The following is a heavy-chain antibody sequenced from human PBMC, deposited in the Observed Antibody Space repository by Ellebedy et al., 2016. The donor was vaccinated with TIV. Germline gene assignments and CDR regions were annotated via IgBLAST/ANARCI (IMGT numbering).Heavy chain of an antibody. V-gene: IGHV4-4*07. CDR1: GDSIRTYY. J-gene: IGHJ4*02. D-gene: IGHD2-2*01. Sequence: SETLFLTCTVSGDSIRTYYWSWIRQSAERGLEWIGRIYPGGTTNYNPSLKSRVTMSLDTSENQFSLKLRSVTAADTAVYYCARDRWSFNTSPYYFDYWGQGTLVTVSS. CDR3: ARDRWSFNTSPYYFDY. CDR2: IYPGGTT.